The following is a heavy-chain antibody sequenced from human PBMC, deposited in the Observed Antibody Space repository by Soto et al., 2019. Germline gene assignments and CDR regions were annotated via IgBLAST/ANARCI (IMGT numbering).Heavy chain of an antibody. CDR2: IYYSGST. V-gene: IGHV4-59*01. CDR1: GGSISSYY. D-gene: IGHD2-15*01. J-gene: IGHJ5*02. Sequence: QVQLQESGPGLVKPSETLSLTCTVSGGSISSYYWSWIRQPPGKGLEWIGYIYYSGSTNYNPSLKSRVTISVDTSKNQFPLKLSSVTAADTAVYYCARAIFPDVVVVAATRVGWFDPWGQGTLVTVSS. CDR3: ARAIFPDVVVVAATRVGWFDP.